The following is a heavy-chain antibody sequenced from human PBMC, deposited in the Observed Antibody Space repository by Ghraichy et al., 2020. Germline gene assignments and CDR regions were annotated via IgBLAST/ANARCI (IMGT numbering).Heavy chain of an antibody. Sequence: GGSLRLSCAASGFTFSSYAMSWVRQAPGKGLEWVSAISGSGGSTYYADSVKGRFTISRDNSKNTLYLQMNSLRAEDTAVYYCAKLQEVAIFGVVISYFDYWGQGTLVTVSS. CDR1: GFTFSSYA. J-gene: IGHJ4*02. CDR3: AKLQEVAIFGVVISYFDY. CDR2: ISGSGGST. D-gene: IGHD3-3*01. V-gene: IGHV3-23*01.